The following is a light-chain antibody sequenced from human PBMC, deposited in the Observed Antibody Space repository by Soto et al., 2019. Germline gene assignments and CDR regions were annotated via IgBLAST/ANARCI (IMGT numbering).Light chain of an antibody. Sequence: DIQMTQSPSSLPASVGDRIAITCRARQSISSYLNWYQQKPGKAPKLVIYSASSLQTGAPSRFSGSGSGTDFTLTISSLQPEDFATYYCQQSYSTPPTFGGGTKVQIK. V-gene: IGKV1-39*01. CDR2: SAS. J-gene: IGKJ4*01. CDR3: QQSYSTPPT. CDR1: QSISSY.